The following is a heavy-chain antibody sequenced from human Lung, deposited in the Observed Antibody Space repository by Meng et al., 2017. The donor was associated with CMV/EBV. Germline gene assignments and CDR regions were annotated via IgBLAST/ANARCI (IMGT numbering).Heavy chain of an antibody. J-gene: IGHJ6*01. D-gene: IGHD2-2*02. CDR3: ARDCATTSCYNPINTYYYFYGVDV. CDR1: ESTSGDYY. V-gene: IGHV3-11*01. CDR2: ISGSGTTT. Sequence: SMNFSCAVSESTSGDYYMAWIRQAPGKGLEWVSYISGSGTTTYYADSVQGRFTISRDSAKNSLYLEMNSLRAEDTAVYYCARDCATTSCYNPINTYYYFYGVDVSGQRXTVSVSS.